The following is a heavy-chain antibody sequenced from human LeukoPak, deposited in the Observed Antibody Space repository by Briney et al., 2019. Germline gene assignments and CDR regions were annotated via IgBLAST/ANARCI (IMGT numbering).Heavy chain of an antibody. CDR1: GFTFSSYA. Sequence: PGGSLRLSCAASGFTFSSYAMSWVRQAPGKGLEWVLAISGSGGSTYYADSVKGRFTISRDNSKNTLYLQMSSLKASDTAMYYCARPPHVLRLGYAFDIWGQGTMVTVSS. D-gene: IGHD3-3*01. J-gene: IGHJ3*02. CDR3: ARPPHVLRLGYAFDI. V-gene: IGHV3-23*01. CDR2: ISGSGGST.